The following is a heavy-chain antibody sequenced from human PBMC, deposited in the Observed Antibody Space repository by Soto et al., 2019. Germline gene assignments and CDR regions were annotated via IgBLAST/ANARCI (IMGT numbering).Heavy chain of an antibody. D-gene: IGHD3-9*01. J-gene: IGHJ4*02. Sequence: ASVKVSCKASGYTFTSYAMHWVRQAPGQRLEWMGWINAGNGNTKYSQKFQGRVTITRDTSASTAYMELSSLRSEDTAVYYCAGDIPYYNILGYWGQGTLVTVSS. V-gene: IGHV1-3*01. CDR2: INAGNGNT. CDR3: AGDIPYYNILGY. CDR1: GYTFTSYA.